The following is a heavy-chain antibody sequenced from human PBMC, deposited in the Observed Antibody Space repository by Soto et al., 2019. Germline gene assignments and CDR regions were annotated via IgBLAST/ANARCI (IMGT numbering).Heavy chain of an antibody. V-gene: IGHV1-8*01. CDR2: MNPNSGNT. J-gene: IGHJ6*03. D-gene: IGHD2-8*01. Sequence: ASVKVSCKASGYTFTSYDINWVRQATGQGLEWMGWMNPNSGNTGYAQKFQGRVTMTRNTSISTAYMELSSLRSEDTAVYYCARVEGEMVYATDNYYYMDVWGKGTTVTVSS. CDR3: ARVEGEMVYATDNYYYMDV. CDR1: GYTFTSYD.